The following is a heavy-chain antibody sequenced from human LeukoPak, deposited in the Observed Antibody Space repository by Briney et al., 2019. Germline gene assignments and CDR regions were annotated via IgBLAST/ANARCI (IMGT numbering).Heavy chain of an antibody. J-gene: IGHJ6*02. CDR2: IYTSGST. Sequence: SETLSLTCTVSGGSISSYYWSWIRQPAGKGLEWIGRIYTSGSTNYNPSLKSRVTMSVDTSKNQFSLKLSSVTAADTAVYYCARTRGCSSTSCLAYYYYGMDVWGQGTTVTVSS. V-gene: IGHV4-4*07. D-gene: IGHD2-2*01. CDR3: ARTRGCSSTSCLAYYYYGMDV. CDR1: GGSISSYY.